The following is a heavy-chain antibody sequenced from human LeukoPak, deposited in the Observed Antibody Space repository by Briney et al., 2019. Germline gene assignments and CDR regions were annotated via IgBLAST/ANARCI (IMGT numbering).Heavy chain of an antibody. CDR1: GFTFSSYW. CDR2: IKQDGSEK. V-gene: IGHV3-7*01. D-gene: IGHD2-2*02. J-gene: IGHJ2*01. CDR3: ARDNGDCSSTSCCTAGWYFDL. Sequence: GGSLRLSCAASGFTFSSYWMSWVRQAPGKGLEWVANIKQDGSEKYYVDSVKGRFTISRDNAKNSLYLQMNSLRAEDTAVYYCARDNGDCSSTSCCTAGWYFDLWGRGTLVTVSS.